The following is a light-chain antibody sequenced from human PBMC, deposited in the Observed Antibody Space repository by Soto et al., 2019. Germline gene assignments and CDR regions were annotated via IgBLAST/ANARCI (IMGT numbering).Light chain of an antibody. CDR1: QSISDW. Sequence: DIQMTQSPSTLSASVGDRVTITCRASQSISDWLAWYQQKPGKAPKLLIYDISNLEIGVPSRFSGSGSGTQFTLTIGGLQPDDFATYYCQQYNSYSFGQGTKVEIK. J-gene: IGKJ1*01. CDR2: DIS. CDR3: QQYNSYS. V-gene: IGKV1-5*01.